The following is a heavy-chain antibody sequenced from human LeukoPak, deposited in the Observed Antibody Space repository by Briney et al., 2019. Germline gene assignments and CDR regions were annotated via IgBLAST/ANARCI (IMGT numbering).Heavy chain of an antibody. CDR3: ARDAGWSSFDI. J-gene: IGHJ3*02. CDR2: INQDAGTT. Sequence: GGSLRLSCVASGFSFNSYWMSWVRQAPGKGLEFVANINQDAGTTNYVDSVKGRFTISRDNAEISLYLQMSSLRAEDTALYYCARDAGWSSFDIWGQGIMVTVSS. CDR1: GFSFNSYW. V-gene: IGHV3-7*01. D-gene: IGHD2-15*01.